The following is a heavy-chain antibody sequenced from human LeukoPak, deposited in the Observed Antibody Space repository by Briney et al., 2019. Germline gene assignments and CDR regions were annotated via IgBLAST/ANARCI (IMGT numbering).Heavy chain of an antibody. CDR3: ARDRESYCSSTGCSNWFDP. D-gene: IGHD2-2*01. J-gene: IGHJ5*02. CDR2: ISAYNGNT. CDR1: GYTFTSYG. V-gene: IGHV1-18*01. Sequence: ASVKVSCKASGYTFTSYGISWVRQAPGQGLEWMGWISAYNGNTNYAQKLQGRVTMTTGTSTSTAYMELRSLRSDDTAVYYCARDRESYCSSTGCSNWFDPWGQGTLVTVSS.